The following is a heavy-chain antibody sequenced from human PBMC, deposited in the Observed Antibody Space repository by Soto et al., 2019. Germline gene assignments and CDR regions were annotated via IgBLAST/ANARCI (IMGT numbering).Heavy chain of an antibody. Sequence: SETLSLTCTVSGDSVSSVGFHWACLRRPPGKGREGIGYIYNGGSTYYRPSLESRMHMSLDATRNHYSRGLTSVTTAETAVDYCARALVGLDTISYFDYWGQGNLVTVSS. D-gene: IGHD2-8*02. V-gene: IGHV4-30-4*01. CDR2: IYNGGST. CDR1: GDSVSSVGFH. CDR3: ARALVGLDTISYFDY. J-gene: IGHJ4*02.